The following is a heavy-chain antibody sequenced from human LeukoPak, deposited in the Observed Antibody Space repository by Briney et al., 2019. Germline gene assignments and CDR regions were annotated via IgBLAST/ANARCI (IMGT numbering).Heavy chain of an antibody. V-gene: IGHV3-74*01. CDR1: GFTFSSYW. CDR3: AWPGGYGYGPGLY. Sequence: GGSLRLSCAASGFTFSSYWMHWVRQAPGKGLVWVSRLNPDGSSTFYADSVRGRFTISRDNAKNTLYLEMNSLTAEDTAVYYCAWPGGYGYGPGLYWGQGTLVTVSS. D-gene: IGHD5-18*01. CDR2: LNPDGSST. J-gene: IGHJ4*02.